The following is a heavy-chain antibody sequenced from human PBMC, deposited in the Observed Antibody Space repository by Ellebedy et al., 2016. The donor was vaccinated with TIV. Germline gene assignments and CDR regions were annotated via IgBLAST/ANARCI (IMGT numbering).Heavy chain of an antibody. CDR1: GFIISGDW. CDR2: INPDGSAE. V-gene: IGHV3-7*03. D-gene: IGHD3-16*01. Sequence: PGGSLRLSCAASGFIISGDWMSWVRHAPGKGLAWVAHINPDGSAEYYVDSVEGRFTISRDNAKRSLFLQMNSLRVDDTAVYYCVTWGQSYGRWGQGSLVTISS. CDR3: VTWGQSYGR. J-gene: IGHJ4*02.